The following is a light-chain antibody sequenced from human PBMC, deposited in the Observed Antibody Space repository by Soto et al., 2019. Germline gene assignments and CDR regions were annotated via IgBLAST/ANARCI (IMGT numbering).Light chain of an antibody. CDR3: QQYYSYPPT. CDR2: GTS. V-gene: IGKV3-20*01. Sequence: EIVLTQSPGTLSLCPGERATLSCRASQSVSNNYLAWYQQKPGQAPRLLIYGTSNRATGIPDRFSGSGSATDFTLTISCLQSEDFATYYCQQYYSYPPTFGQGTKVDIK. CDR1: QSVSNNY. J-gene: IGKJ1*01.